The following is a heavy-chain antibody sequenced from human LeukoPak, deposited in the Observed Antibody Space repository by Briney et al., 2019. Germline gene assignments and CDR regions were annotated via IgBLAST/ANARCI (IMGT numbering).Heavy chain of an antibody. Sequence: GGSLRLSCAASGFTFSSYSMNWVRQAPGKGLEWVSSISSSSSYIYYADSVKGRFTISRDNAKNSLYLQMNSLRAEDTAVYYCARASQLLSGWGDYWGQGTLVTVSS. J-gene: IGHJ4*02. V-gene: IGHV3-21*01. D-gene: IGHD2-2*01. CDR1: GFTFSSYS. CDR3: ARASQLLSGWGDY. CDR2: ISSSSSYI.